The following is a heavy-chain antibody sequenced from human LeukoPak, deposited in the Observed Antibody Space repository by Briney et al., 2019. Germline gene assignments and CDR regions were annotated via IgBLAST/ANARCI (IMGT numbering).Heavy chain of an antibody. J-gene: IGHJ6*04. CDR1: GYTFTSYD. CDR2: MNPNSGNT. CDR3: ARDGSYVAGYSHTCLDV. Sequence: GASVKVSCKASGYTFTSYDINWVRQATGQGLEWMGWMNPNSGNTGYAQKFQGRVTITRNTSISTAYMELSSLRSEDTAVYYCARDGSYVAGYSHTCLDVWGKGTTVTVSS. V-gene: IGHV1-8*03. D-gene: IGHD6-19*01.